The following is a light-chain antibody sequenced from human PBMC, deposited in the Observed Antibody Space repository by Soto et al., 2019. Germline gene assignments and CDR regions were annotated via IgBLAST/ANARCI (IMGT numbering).Light chain of an antibody. CDR3: QQYGSSRRT. Sequence: EMVLTQSPGTLSLSPGERATLSCSASQSVSSSYLAWYQQKPGQAPRLLIYGASSRATGIPDRFSGSGSGTDFTLTISRLEPEDFAVYYCQQYGSSRRTLGQGTKVEIK. CDR1: QSVSSSY. V-gene: IGKV3-20*01. CDR2: GAS. J-gene: IGKJ1*01.